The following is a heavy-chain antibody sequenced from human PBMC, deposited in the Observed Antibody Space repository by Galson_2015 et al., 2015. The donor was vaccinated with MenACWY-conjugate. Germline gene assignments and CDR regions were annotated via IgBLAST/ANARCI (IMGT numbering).Heavy chain of an antibody. CDR3: TRIVEGGGRSFDY. V-gene: IGHV3-74*01. D-gene: IGHD1-26*01. Sequence: SLRLSCAASGFTLGNYWMHWVRQAPGKGLVWVSRISGNGDTITYADSVKGRFTISRDSAKNTLYLQVDSLREEDMAVYYCTRIVEGGGRSFDYWGQGTLVTVSS. CDR1: GFTLGNYW. J-gene: IGHJ4*02. CDR2: ISGNGDTI.